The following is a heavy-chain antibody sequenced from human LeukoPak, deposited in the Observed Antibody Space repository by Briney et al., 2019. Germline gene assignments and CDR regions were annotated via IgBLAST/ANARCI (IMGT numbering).Heavy chain of an antibody. CDR2: ISSSGSTI. Sequence: PGGSLRLSCAASGFTSSSYEMNWVRQAPGKGLEWVSYISSSGSTIYYADSVKGRFTISRDNAKNSLYLQMNSLRAEDTAVYYCARDHQYYDILTGYYGGYYFDYWGQGTLVTVSS. D-gene: IGHD3-9*01. CDR3: ARDHQYYDILTGYYGGYYFDY. CDR1: GFTSSSYE. J-gene: IGHJ4*02. V-gene: IGHV3-48*03.